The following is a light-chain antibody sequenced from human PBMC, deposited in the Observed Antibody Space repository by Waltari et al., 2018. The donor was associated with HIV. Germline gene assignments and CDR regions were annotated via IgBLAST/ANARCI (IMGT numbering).Light chain of an antibody. CDR2: RNN. Sequence: QAVLPQPPSASGPPGQGATTPCSGSSSTVGSSHVSWYQRLPGTAPKLRIYRNNRRPSGVPDRFSGSKSGTSASLAISGLRSEDEADYYCAAWDGSLSGHYVFGTGTKVTVL. J-gene: IGLJ1*01. CDR1: SSTVGSSH. V-gene: IGLV1-47*01. CDR3: AAWDGSLSGHYV.